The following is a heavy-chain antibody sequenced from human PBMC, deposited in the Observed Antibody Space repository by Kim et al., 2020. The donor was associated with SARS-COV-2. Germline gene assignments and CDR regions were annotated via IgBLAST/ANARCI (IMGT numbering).Heavy chain of an antibody. Sequence: TNYNPSLKSRVTISVDTSKNQFSLKLSSVTAADTAVYYCARSTRLEYFDLWGRGTLVTVSS. D-gene: IGHD1-1*01. V-gene: IGHV4-59*01. CDR3: ARSTRLEYFDL. J-gene: IGHJ2*01. CDR2: T.